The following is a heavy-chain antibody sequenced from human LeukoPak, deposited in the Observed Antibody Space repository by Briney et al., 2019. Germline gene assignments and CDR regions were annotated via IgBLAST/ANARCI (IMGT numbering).Heavy chain of an antibody. V-gene: IGHV4-61*01. CDR3: ARGYSYGYGGDY. Sequence: KSSETLSLTCTVSGGSVSSGSYYWSWIRQPPGKGLEWIGYIYYSGSTYYNPSLKSRVTISVDTSMNQFSLKLSSVTAADTAVYYCARGYSYGYGGDYWGQGTLVTVSS. J-gene: IGHJ4*02. D-gene: IGHD5-18*01. CDR2: IYYSGST. CDR1: GGSVSSGSYY.